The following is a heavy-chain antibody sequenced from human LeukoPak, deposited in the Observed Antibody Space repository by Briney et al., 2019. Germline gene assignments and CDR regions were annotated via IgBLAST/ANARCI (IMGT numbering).Heavy chain of an antibody. CDR1: GGSISSYY. J-gene: IGHJ6*02. D-gene: IGHD3-22*01. CDR2: IYYSGST. V-gene: IGHV4-59*01. Sequence: SETLSLTCTVSGGSISSYYWSWIRQPPGKGLEWIGYIYYSGSTNYNPSLKSRVTISVGTSKNQFSLKLSSVTAADTAVYYCARDRGDYYDSRNGMDVWGQGTTVIVSS. CDR3: ARDRGDYYDSRNGMDV.